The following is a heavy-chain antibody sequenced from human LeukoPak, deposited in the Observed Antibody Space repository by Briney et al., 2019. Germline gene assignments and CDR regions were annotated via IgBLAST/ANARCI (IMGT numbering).Heavy chain of an antibody. CDR1: GGTFSSYA. Sequence: ASVKVSCKASGGTFSSYAISWVRQAPGQGLEWMGWISAYNGKTDYAQNVQARVTLSTDTSTSTAYMELRSLRSDDSAVYYCARDTYTSVTAMDVWGKGTTVTVSS. D-gene: IGHD4-17*01. CDR3: ARDTYTSVTAMDV. V-gene: IGHV1-18*01. J-gene: IGHJ6*03. CDR2: ISAYNGKT.